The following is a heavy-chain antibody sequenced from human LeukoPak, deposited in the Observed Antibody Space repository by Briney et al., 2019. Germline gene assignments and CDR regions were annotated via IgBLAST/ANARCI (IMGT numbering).Heavy chain of an antibody. CDR3: AREYDFWSGYSH. D-gene: IGHD3-3*01. V-gene: IGHV1-69*04. Sequence: PVKVSCKASGGTFSSYAISWVRQAPGQGLEWMGRIIPIFGIANYAQKFQGRVTITADKSTSTAYMELSSLRSEDTAVYYCAREYDFWSGYSHWGQGTLVTVSS. J-gene: IGHJ4*02. CDR2: IIPIFGIA. CDR1: GGTFSSYA.